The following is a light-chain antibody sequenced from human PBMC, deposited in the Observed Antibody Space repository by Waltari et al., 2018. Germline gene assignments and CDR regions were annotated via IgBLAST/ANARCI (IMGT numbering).Light chain of an antibody. CDR1: QDISNY. J-gene: IGKJ4*01. V-gene: IGKV1-33*01. Sequence: VTITCQASQDISNYLNWYQQKPGKAPKLLIYDASNLETGVPSRFSGSGSGTDFTFTISSLQPEDIATYYCQQLLTFGGGTKVEIK. CDR3: QQLLT. CDR2: DAS.